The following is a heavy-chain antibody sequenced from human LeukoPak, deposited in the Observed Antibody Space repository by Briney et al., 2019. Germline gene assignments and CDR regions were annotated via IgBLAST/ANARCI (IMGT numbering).Heavy chain of an antibody. Sequence: GGSLRLSCAASGFTFSSYDMHWVRQATGKGLEWVSAIGTAGDTYYPGSVKGRFTISRENAKNSLYLQMNSLRAGDTAAYYCARIFSNEFYYGSGSHLDYWGQGTLVTVSS. V-gene: IGHV3-13*01. CDR3: ARIFSNEFYYGSGSHLDY. J-gene: IGHJ4*02. CDR1: GFTFSSYD. D-gene: IGHD3-10*01. CDR2: IGTAGDT.